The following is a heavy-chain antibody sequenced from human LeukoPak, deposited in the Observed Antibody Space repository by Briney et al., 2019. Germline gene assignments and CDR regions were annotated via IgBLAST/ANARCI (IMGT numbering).Heavy chain of an antibody. Sequence: ASVTVSFTSSGYTFTVYYMNWVRHGPGQGLEWMGWINPNSGGTSYAQKFQGRVTMTRDTSVTTAYMELSRLRSDDTAVYYCARYSGYDEPFEYWGQGTLVTVSS. CDR1: GYTFTVYY. D-gene: IGHD5-12*01. CDR3: ARYSGYDEPFEY. CDR2: INPNSGGT. V-gene: IGHV1-2*02. J-gene: IGHJ4*02.